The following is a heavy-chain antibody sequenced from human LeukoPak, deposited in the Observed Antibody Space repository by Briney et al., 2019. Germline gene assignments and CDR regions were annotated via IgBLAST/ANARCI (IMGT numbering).Heavy chain of an antibody. CDR2: IRSKANSYAT. Sequence: QPGGSLRLSCAASGFTFSGSAMHWVRQASGKGLEWVGRIRSKANSYATANAASVKGRFTISRDDSKNTAYLQMNSPKTEDTAVYYCLVTTFYYWGQGTLVTVSS. D-gene: IGHD4-11*01. V-gene: IGHV3-73*01. CDR3: LVTTFYY. CDR1: GFTFSGSA. J-gene: IGHJ4*02.